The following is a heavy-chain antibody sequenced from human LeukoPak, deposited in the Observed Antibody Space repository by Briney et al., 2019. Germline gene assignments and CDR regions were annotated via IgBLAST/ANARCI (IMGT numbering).Heavy chain of an antibody. CDR1: GFPFSRYS. CDR2: ITSSSSNK. D-gene: IGHD3-10*01. CDR3: AKVPLPLLWFGEPPSY. Sequence: PGGSLRLSCAASGFPFSRYSMNWVRQAPGEGPEWVSSITSSSSNKDYVDSVKGRFTVSRDNAKNSLYLQMNSLRAEDTAVYYCAKVPLPLLWFGEPPSYWGQGTLVTVSS. J-gene: IGHJ4*02. V-gene: IGHV3-21*04.